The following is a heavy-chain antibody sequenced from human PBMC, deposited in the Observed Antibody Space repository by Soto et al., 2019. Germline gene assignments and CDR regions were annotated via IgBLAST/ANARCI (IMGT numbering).Heavy chain of an antibody. V-gene: IGHV1-18*04. CDR2: ISPYNGNT. CDR1: GYFFTSYG. J-gene: IGHJ4*02. CDR3: ARDFGSDLSAPGAVFDY. Sequence: RASVKVSCKASGYFFTSYGITWVRQAPGQGLEWMGWISPYNGNTKYAQNFQGRVTMTTDTSTSTAYMEVRRLRSDDPAVYYCARDFGSDLSAPGAVFDYWGQGTLVTVSS. D-gene: IGHD3-3*01.